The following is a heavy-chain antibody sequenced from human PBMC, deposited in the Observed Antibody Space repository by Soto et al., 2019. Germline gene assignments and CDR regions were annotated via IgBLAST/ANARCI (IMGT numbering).Heavy chain of an antibody. J-gene: IGHJ6*01. CDR2: VNSDGITT. D-gene: IGHD6-25*01. Sequence: EAQLVESGGGLVQPGGSLRLSCVGTGFRFSIYWMNWVRQAPGKGLVWVSRVNSDGITTTYADSVRGRFTESRDNANNTLYLEMNNLRAEDTAVYYCTRDDYSSVAYYGMDVWGQGTTVTVSS. CDR3: TRDDYSSVAYYGMDV. CDR1: GFRFSIYW. V-gene: IGHV3-74*01.